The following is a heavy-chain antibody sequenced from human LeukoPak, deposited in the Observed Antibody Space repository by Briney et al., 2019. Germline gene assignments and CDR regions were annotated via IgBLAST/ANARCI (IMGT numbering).Heavy chain of an antibody. Sequence: GGSLRLSCAASGFTFSSYAMHWVRQAPGKGLEWVAVISYDGSNKYYADSVKGRFTISRDNSKTTLYLQMNSLRAEDTAVYYCAKDVPTAYFDYWGQGTLVTVSS. J-gene: IGHJ4*02. CDR3: AKDVPTAYFDY. CDR1: GFTFSSYA. D-gene: IGHD2-2*01. V-gene: IGHV3-30-3*01. CDR2: ISYDGSNK.